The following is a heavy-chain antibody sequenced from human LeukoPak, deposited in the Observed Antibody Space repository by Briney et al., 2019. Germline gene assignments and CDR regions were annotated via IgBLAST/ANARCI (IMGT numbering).Heavy chain of an antibody. V-gene: IGHV3-74*01. CDR3: ARPRPAASNPLDI. CDR2: INSDGSST. CDR1: GFTFSSSW. J-gene: IGHJ3*02. Sequence: GGSLRLSCAASGFTFSSSWMHWVRQVPGKGLVWVSRINSDGSSTNYADSVKGRFIISRDNAKNTLYLQMNSLRAEDTAVYYCARPRPAASNPLDIWGQGTMVTVAS. D-gene: IGHD2-2*01.